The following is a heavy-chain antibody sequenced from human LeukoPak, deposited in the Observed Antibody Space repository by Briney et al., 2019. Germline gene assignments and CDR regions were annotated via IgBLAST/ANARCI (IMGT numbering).Heavy chain of an antibody. Sequence: GGSLRLSCGASGFTLSRYNMNWVRQARGKGVEGVSSISSSSYIYYADSVKGRFTISRHNANNSLYLQMNSLRAEDTAVYYCAELGITMIGGVWGKGTTVTISS. CDR1: GFTLSRYN. V-gene: IGHV3-21*01. CDR2: ISSSSYI. D-gene: IGHD3-10*02. CDR3: AELGITMIGGV. J-gene: IGHJ6*04.